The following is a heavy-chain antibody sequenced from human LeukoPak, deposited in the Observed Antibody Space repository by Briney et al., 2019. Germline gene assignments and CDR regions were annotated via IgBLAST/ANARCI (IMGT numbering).Heavy chain of an antibody. D-gene: IGHD1-26*01. V-gene: IGHV3-23*01. CDR2: ISGSGGGT. Sequence: GGSLRLSCAASGFTFSSYWMSWVRQAPGKGLEWVSPISGSGGGTDYADSVKGRFTISRDNSKNALYLQMNSLRAEDTALYYCAKARSNREYYFDSWGQGTLVTVSS. CDR1: GFTFSSYW. CDR3: AKARSNREYYFDS. J-gene: IGHJ4*02.